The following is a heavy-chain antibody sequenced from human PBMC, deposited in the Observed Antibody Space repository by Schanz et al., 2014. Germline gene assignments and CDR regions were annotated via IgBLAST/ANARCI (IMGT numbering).Heavy chain of an antibody. D-gene: IGHD6-13*01. J-gene: IGHJ4*02. CDR1: GGSISSGGYT. V-gene: IGHV4-30-4*07. Sequence: QVQLQESGPGLVKPSQTLSLTCAVSGGSISSGGYTWSWIRQPPGKGLEWIGYIYYSGSTYYNPDLKSRVTIPVDTSKNQFSPMRGSVTAADTAVYYCARAAGPVDYWGQGTLVTVSS. CDR3: ARAAGPVDY. CDR2: IYYSGST.